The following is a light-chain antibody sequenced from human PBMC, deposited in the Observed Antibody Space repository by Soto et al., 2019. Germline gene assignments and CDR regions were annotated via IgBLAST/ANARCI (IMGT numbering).Light chain of an antibody. Sequence: QSVLTQPPSASGTPGQRVTISCSGGGSDIGSNTVYWFQQFPGTAPRLVIYTNNQRPSGVPDRFSGSKSGTSASLVISGLQSEDEADYYCATWDDSLHVCVFGGGTKVTVL. CDR3: ATWDDSLHVCV. CDR2: TNN. J-gene: IGLJ3*02. V-gene: IGLV1-44*01. CDR1: GSDIGSNT.